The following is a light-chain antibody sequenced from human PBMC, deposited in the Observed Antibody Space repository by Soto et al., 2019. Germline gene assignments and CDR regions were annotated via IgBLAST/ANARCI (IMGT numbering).Light chain of an antibody. CDR3: TSWTTSTTMI. V-gene: IGLV2-14*03. CDR1: SSDIGAYNF. J-gene: IGLJ2*01. CDR2: DVN. Sequence: HSVLTQPASMSGFPGQSITISCTRTSSDIGAYNFVSWYQQHPGKAPKLMLYDVNIRPSGVSNRFSGSKSGNTASLTISGLQAEDEADYYCTSWTTSTTMIFGGGTKVTVL.